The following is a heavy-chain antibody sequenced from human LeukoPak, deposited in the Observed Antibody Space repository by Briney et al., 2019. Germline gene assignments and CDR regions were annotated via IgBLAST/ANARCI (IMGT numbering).Heavy chain of an antibody. D-gene: IGHD2-2*01. Sequence: SETLSLTCSVSGGSTNSYYWSWIRQSGGKGLEWIGRIYSSGSTVYNPSLNSRLTMPIDTSKNQFSLTLKSVTATDTAVYYCARVKASSTSWTFDQWGQGALVTVSS. J-gene: IGHJ4*02. V-gene: IGHV4-4*07. CDR3: ARVKASSTSWTFDQ. CDR2: IYSSGST. CDR1: GGSTNSYY.